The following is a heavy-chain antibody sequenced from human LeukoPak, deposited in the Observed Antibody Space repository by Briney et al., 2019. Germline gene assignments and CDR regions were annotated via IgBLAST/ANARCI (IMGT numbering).Heavy chain of an antibody. J-gene: IGHJ6*02. CDR3: ARDRMDWATGSYYYYGMDV. D-gene: IGHD5-12*01. Sequence: PSQTLSLTCTVSGGSISSGGYYWSWIRQHPGKGLEWIGYIYYSGSTYYNPSLKSRVTISVDTSKNQFSLKLSSVTAADTAVYYCARDRMDWATGSYYYYGMDVWGQGTTVTVSS. V-gene: IGHV4-31*03. CDR1: GGSISSGGYY. CDR2: IYYSGST.